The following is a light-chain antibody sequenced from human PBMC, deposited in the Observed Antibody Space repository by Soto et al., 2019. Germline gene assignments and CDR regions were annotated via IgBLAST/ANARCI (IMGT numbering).Light chain of an antibody. Sequence: EIVMTQSPATLSVSPGERATLSCRASQSVSSNLGWYQQKPGQTPRLLIYGASTRATGIPARFSGSGSGSEFTLTISSLQSDDFAVYCCQQYNNWGTFGQGTKVEIK. V-gene: IGKV3-15*01. CDR2: GAS. CDR3: QQYNNWGT. CDR1: QSVSSN. J-gene: IGKJ1*01.